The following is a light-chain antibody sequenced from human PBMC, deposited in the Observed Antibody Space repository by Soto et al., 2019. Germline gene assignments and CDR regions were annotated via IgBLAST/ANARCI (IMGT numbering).Light chain of an antibody. CDR3: SSYTSSTTYV. CDR1: SSGIGGYNY. Sequence: QSVLTQPASVSGSPGQSITISCTGSSSGIGGYNYVSWYQQHPDKAPKLMIYHVSNRPSGISSRFSGSKSGNTASLTISGLQAEDEADYYCSSYTSSTTYVFGTGTKVTVL. CDR2: HVS. J-gene: IGLJ1*01. V-gene: IGLV2-14*01.